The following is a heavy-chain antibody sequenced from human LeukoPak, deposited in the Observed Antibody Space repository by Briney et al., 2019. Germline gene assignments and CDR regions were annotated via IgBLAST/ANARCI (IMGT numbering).Heavy chain of an antibody. V-gene: IGHV1-18*01. CDR3: ARILYGDGYNPGDY. D-gene: IGHD5-24*01. CDR2: ISAYNGNT. Sequence: ASVKVSCKASGYTFTSYGISWVRQAPGQGLEWMGWISAYNGNTNYAQKLQGRVTMTTDTSTSIAYMELRSLRSDDTAVYYCARILYGDGYNPGDYWGQGTLVTVSS. J-gene: IGHJ4*02. CDR1: GYTFTSYG.